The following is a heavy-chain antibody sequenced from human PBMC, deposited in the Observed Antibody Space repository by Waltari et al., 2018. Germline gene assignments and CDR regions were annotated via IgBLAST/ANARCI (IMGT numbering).Heavy chain of an antibody. D-gene: IGHD2-15*01. CDR3: ARLGGGVSGGAFDI. J-gene: IGHJ3*02. V-gene: IGHV4-4*07. CDR1: GGSISSYY. Sequence: QVQLQESGPGLVKPSETLSLTCTVSGGSISSYYWSWIRQPAGKGLEWIGRIYTSGSTNYNPTLKSRVTMSVDTSKNQFSLKRSSGTAADTAVYYCARLGGGVSGGAFDIWGQGTMVTVSS. CDR2: IYTSGST.